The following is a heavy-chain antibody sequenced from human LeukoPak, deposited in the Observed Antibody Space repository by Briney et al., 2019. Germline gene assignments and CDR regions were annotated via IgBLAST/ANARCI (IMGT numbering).Heavy chain of an antibody. CDR1: GFTFSSYS. CDR3: ARRAGGYSHPYDY. Sequence: GGSLRLSCAASGFTFSSYSMNWVRQAPGKGLEWVSSISSSSSYIYYADSVKGRFTISRDNTKNSLYLQMNSLRAEDPAVYYCARRAGGYSHPYDYWGQGILVTVSS. J-gene: IGHJ4*02. CDR2: ISSSSSYI. D-gene: IGHD4-23*01. V-gene: IGHV3-21*01.